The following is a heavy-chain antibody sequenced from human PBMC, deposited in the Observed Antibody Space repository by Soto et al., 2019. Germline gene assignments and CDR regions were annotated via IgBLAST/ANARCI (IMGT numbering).Heavy chain of an antibody. D-gene: IGHD2-2*01. V-gene: IGHV1-18*01. Sequence: GASVKVSCKGFGYSFMKYGINWVRQAPGQGLEWVGWISPYSGYTHSAQKFHGRLTLTTDTAASTAYMELRILRSADTALYYCAREASVLIPAAQPPRFDSWGQGTLVTFSS. CDR1: GYSFMKYG. CDR3: AREASVLIPAAQPPRFDS. CDR2: ISPYSGYT. J-gene: IGHJ4*02.